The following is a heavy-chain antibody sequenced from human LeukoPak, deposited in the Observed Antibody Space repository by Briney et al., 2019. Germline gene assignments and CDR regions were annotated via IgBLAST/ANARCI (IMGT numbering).Heavy chain of an antibody. Sequence: SQTLSLTCAGSGGSISSGGYSWSWIRQPPGKGLEWIGYIYHSGSTYYNPSLKSRVTISVDRSKNQFSLKLSSVTAADTAVYYCARGAVRYYDSSGYYSWFDPWGQGTLVTVSS. CDR2: IYHSGST. J-gene: IGHJ5*02. D-gene: IGHD3-22*01. CDR3: ARGAVRYYDSSGYYSWFDP. V-gene: IGHV4-30-2*01. CDR1: GGSISSGGYS.